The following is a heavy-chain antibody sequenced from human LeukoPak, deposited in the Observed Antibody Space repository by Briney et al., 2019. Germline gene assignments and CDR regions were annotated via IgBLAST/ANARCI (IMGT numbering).Heavy chain of an antibody. D-gene: IGHD3-10*01. CDR3: ARHQFNPPSGIWFGELLTYYYYGMDV. J-gene: IGHJ6*02. Sequence: ASVKVSCKASGYTFTSYDINWVRQATGQGGEGMGWMNPNSGNTGYAQKFQGRVTMTRNTSISTAYMELSSLRSEDTAVYYCARHQFNPPSGIWFGELLTYYYYGMDVWGQGTTVTVSS. CDR1: GYTFTSYD. CDR2: MNPNSGNT. V-gene: IGHV1-8*01.